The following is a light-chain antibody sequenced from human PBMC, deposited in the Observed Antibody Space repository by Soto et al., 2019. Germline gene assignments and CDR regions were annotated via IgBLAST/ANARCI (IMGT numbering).Light chain of an antibody. CDR2: AAS. V-gene: IGKV1-39*01. Sequence: DIQMTQSRSTLSASVGDRVTLTWRAGQTISSYLNWYQQKPGKAPRLLIYAASTLQSGVPSRFSGSGSGTEFTLTISSLQPEDFATYYCQHNYSMPIAFGQGTRVEIK. CDR3: QHNYSMPIA. J-gene: IGKJ5*01. CDR1: QTISSY.